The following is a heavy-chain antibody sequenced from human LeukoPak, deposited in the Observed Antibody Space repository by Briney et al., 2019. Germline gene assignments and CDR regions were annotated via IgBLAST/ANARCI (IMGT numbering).Heavy chain of an antibody. CDR3: AKDLDLYYYDSSGYERAFDI. CDR2: ISGSGGST. J-gene: IGHJ3*02. D-gene: IGHD3-22*01. CDR1: GFTFSSYA. V-gene: IGHV3-23*01. Sequence: GGSLRPSCAASGFTFSSYAMSWVRQAPGKGLEWVSAISGSGGSTYYADSVKGRFTISRDNSKNTLYLQMNSLRAEDTAVYYCAKDLDLYYYDSSGYERAFDIWGQGTMVTVSS.